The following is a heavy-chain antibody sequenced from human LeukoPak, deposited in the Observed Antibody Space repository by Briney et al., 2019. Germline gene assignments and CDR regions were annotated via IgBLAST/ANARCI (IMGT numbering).Heavy chain of an antibody. J-gene: IGHJ4*02. CDR3: AKGIYSSSSYYFDY. D-gene: IGHD6-6*01. CDR2: IRYDGSNK. V-gene: IGHV3-30*02. CDR1: GFTFSSYG. Sequence: GGSLGLSCAASGFTFSSYGMHWVRQAPGKGLEWVAFIRYDGSNKYYADSVKGRFTISRDNSKNTLYLQMNSLRAEDTAVYYCAKGIYSSSSYYFDYWAREPWSPSPQ.